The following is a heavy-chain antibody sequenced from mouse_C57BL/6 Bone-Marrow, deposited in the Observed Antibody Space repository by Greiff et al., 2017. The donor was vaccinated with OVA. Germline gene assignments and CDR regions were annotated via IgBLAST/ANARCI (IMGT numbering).Heavy chain of an antibody. CDR2: ITPNNGGT. CDR3: ARRGDGYYWFAY. D-gene: IGHD2-3*01. CDR1: GYTFTDYN. V-gene: IGHV1-18*01. Sequence: EVQLQQSGPELVKPGASVKIPCKASGYTFTDYNMDWVKQSHGKSLEWIGDITPNNGGTIYNQKFKGKATLTVDKSSSTAYMELRSLTSEDTAVYYCARRGDGYYWFAYWGQGTLVTVSA. J-gene: IGHJ3*01.